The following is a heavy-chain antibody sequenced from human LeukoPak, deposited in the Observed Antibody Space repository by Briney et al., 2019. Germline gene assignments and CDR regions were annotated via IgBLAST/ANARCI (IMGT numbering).Heavy chain of an antibody. Sequence: GGSLRLSCAASGSTFSSYAMSWVRQAPGKGQEWVSAISGSGGSTYYGDSVKGRFTISRDNSKNTLYLQMDSLRAEDTAVYYCAKVRQQLLQGLAAFDIWGQGTMVTVSS. CDR1: GSTFSSYA. J-gene: IGHJ3*02. D-gene: IGHD6-13*01. V-gene: IGHV3-23*01. CDR3: AKVRQQLLQGLAAFDI. CDR2: ISGSGGST.